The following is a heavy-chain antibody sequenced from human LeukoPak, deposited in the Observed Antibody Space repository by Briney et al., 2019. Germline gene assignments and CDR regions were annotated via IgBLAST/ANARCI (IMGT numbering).Heavy chain of an antibody. Sequence: PSETLSLTCTVSGGSISSSSYYWGWIRQPPGKGLEWIGSIYYSGSTYYNPSLKSRVTISVDTSKNQFSLKLSSATAADTAVYYCARHFVRRGANSYFDYWGQGTLVTVSS. CDR1: GGSISSSSYY. CDR2: IYYSGST. CDR3: ARHFVRRGANSYFDY. J-gene: IGHJ4*02. D-gene: IGHD2/OR15-2a*01. V-gene: IGHV4-39*01.